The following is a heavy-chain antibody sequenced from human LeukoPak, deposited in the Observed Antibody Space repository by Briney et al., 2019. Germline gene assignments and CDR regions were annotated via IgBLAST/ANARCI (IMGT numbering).Heavy chain of an antibody. CDR1: GGSISSGDYY. J-gene: IGHJ3*02. V-gene: IGHV4-30-4*02. CDR3: ARSTAIVVVPAADILDAFDI. CDR2: IYYSGST. D-gene: IGHD2-2*01. Sequence: SETLSLTCTVSGGSISSGDYYWSWIRQPPGKGLEWIGYIYYSGSTYYNPSLKSRVTISVDTSKNQFSLKLSSVTAADTAVYYCARSTAIVVVPAADILDAFDIWGQGTMVTVSS.